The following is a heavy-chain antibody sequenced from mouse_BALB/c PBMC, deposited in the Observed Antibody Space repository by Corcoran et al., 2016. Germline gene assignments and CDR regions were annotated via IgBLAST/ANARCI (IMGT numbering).Heavy chain of an antibody. J-gene: IGHJ4*01. CDR1: GYTFTNYG. Sequence: QSQLVQSGPELKKPGETVKISCKASGYTFTNYGMNWVKQAPGKGLKWMGWINTYTGEPTYADDFKGRFAFSLETSASTAYLQINNLKNEDTATYFGAREPYAMDYWGQGTSVTVSS. CDR2: INTYTGEP. V-gene: IGHV9-3-1*01. CDR3: AREPYAMDY.